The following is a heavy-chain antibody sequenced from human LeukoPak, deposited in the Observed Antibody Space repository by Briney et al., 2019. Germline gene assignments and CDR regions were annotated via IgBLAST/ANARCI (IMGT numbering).Heavy chain of an antibody. D-gene: IGHD3-22*01. CDR1: GGSISSSSDY. V-gene: IGHV4-39*01. CDR3: ARADSSGNDNWFDP. CDR2: IYYSGST. Sequence: SETLSLTCTVSGGSISSSSDYWGWIRQPPGKGLEWIGSIYYSGSTYYNPSLKSRVTISVDTSKNQFSLKLSSVTAADTAVYYCARADSSGNDNWFDPWGQGTLVTVSS. J-gene: IGHJ5*02.